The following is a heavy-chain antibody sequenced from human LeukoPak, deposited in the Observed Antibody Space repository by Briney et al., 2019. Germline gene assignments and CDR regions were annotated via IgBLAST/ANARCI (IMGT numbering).Heavy chain of an antibody. V-gene: IGHV1-8*01. CDR1: GYTFTSYD. CDR3: ARDDGSRGYSYGDYYYYYYMDV. CDR2: MNPNSGNT. D-gene: IGHD5-18*01. J-gene: IGHJ6*03. Sequence: GASVKVSYKASGYTFTSYDINWVRQATGQGLEWRGWMNPNSGNTGDAQKFQGRVTMTRNTSISTAYMELSSLRSEDTAVYYCARDDGSRGYSYGDYYYYYYMDVWGKGTTVTASS.